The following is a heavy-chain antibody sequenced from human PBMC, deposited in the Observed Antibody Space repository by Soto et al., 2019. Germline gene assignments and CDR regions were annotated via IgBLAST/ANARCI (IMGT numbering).Heavy chain of an antibody. CDR2: ISVYNGNT. V-gene: IGHV1-18*04. J-gene: IGHJ4*02. D-gene: IGHD3-22*01. CDR1: GYIFTSYS. Sequence: ASVKVSCKASGYIFTSYSITWVRQAPGQGLEWMGWISVYNGNTNYAHKLQGGVTMTTDTSASTAFMELKSLRSDDTAVYYCARADSYYDSSGYYYAHWGQGTLVTVSS. CDR3: ARADSYYDSSGYYYAH.